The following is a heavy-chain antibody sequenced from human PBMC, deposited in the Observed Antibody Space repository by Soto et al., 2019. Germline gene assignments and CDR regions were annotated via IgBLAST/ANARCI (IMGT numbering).Heavy chain of an antibody. V-gene: IGHV1-18*01. D-gene: IGHD2-21*01. Sequence: QVQLVQSGAEVQQPGASVTVSCKTSGYTFTDHGINWVRQAPGQALEWMGWVSSYNGNTNYAYDLKDRVIMTADTSTSTAYMDLRNMRSDDTALYYCAREREGSYSPADLWGQGPLVTVAS. CDR2: VSSYNGNT. CDR1: GYTFTDHG. J-gene: IGHJ5*02. CDR3: AREREGSYSPADL.